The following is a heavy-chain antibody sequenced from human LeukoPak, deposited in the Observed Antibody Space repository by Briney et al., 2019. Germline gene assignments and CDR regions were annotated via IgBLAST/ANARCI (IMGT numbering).Heavy chain of an antibody. CDR1: GGSFSGYY. Sequence: PSETLSLTCAVYGGSFSGYYWGWIRQPPGKGLEWLGEINHSGSTNYNPSLKSRVTISVDTSKNQFSLKLSSVTAADTAVYYCARGISDFWSGYYLYFDYWGQGTLVTVSS. CDR3: ARGISDFWSGYYLYFDY. V-gene: IGHV4-34*01. CDR2: INHSGST. D-gene: IGHD3-3*01. J-gene: IGHJ4*02.